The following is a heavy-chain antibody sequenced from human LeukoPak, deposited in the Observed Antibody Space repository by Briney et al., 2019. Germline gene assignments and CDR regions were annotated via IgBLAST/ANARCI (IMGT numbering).Heavy chain of an antibody. D-gene: IGHD1-26*01. Sequence: PSETLSLTCTVSGGSISSYYWSWIRQPAGKGLEWIGRIYTSGSTNYNPSLKSRVTMSVDTSKTQFSLKLSSVTAADTAVYYCARDRSYVFYYYMDVWGKGTTVTVSS. CDR3: ARDRSYVFYYYMDV. CDR2: IYTSGST. J-gene: IGHJ6*03. V-gene: IGHV4-4*07. CDR1: GGSISSYY.